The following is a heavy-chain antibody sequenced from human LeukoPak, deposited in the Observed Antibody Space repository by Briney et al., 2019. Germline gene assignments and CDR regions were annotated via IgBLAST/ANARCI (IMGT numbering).Heavy chain of an antibody. J-gene: IGHJ4*02. CDR2: SNPNSGGT. Sequence: ASVKVSCKASGYTFTGYYMHWVRQAPGQGLEWMGWSNPNSGGTNYAQKFQGRVTMTRDTSISTAYMELSRLRSDDTAVYYCARDLGDDFWSGYTYYFDYWGQGTLVTVSS. V-gene: IGHV1-2*02. CDR3: ARDLGDDFWSGYTYYFDY. D-gene: IGHD3-3*01. CDR1: GYTFTGYY.